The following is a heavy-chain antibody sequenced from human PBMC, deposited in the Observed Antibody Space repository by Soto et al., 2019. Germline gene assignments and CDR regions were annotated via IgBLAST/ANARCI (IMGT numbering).Heavy chain of an antibody. CDR3: TTGWIQKWVGHYYYAMDV. CDR1: GFTFSDAW. D-gene: IGHD5-18*01. V-gene: IGHV3-15*01. J-gene: IGHJ6*02. CDR2: IKTKTEGGTR. Sequence: EVQLVESGGGLVKPGGSLRLSCAASGFTFSDAWMSWVRQAPGKGLEWVGRIKTKTEGGTRDYAAPVKGRFTISRDDSKNTLDLQMNSLKTEDTAVYYCTTGWIQKWVGHYYYAMDVWGQGTTVTVSS.